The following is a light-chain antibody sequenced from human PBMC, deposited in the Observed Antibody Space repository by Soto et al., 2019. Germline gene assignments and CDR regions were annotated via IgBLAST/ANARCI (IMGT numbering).Light chain of an antibody. CDR2: GAS. J-gene: IGKJ1*01. V-gene: IGKV3-20*01. CDR3: QQYMSSVT. Sequence: EVVLTQSPGSLSLSPGQRATLSCRASQSVDSTFFAWYQKKPGQAPRLLIYGASKRATGIPDRFSGSGSGTDFTLISSRLEPEDFAVYYRQQYMSSVTFGQGTKVEIK. CDR1: QSVDSTF.